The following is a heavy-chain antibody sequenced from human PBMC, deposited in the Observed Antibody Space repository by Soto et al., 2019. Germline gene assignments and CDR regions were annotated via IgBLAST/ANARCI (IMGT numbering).Heavy chain of an antibody. CDR2: IRQDGHEK. D-gene: IGHD2-2*01. CDR3: ARDLPGYCSTTNCYYYFDF. V-gene: IGHV3-7*03. Sequence: EVHLVASGGALVQPGGSLRLSCAVSGFTFTSYSMSWVRQAPGEGLEWVANIRQDGHEKYYVDSVRGRFTISRDNAQNSLYLQIDSLRAEDTAMYYCARDLPGYCSTTNCYYYFDFLGQGTLVTVSS. CDR1: GFTFTSYS. J-gene: IGHJ4*02.